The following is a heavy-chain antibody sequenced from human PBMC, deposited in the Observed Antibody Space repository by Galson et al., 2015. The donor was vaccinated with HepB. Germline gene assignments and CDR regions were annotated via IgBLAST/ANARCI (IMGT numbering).Heavy chain of an antibody. Sequence: SLRLSCAASGFTFSSYSMNWVRQAPGKGLEWVSSISSSSSYIYYADSVKGRFTISRDNAKNSLYLQMNSLRAEDTAVYYCARGGGYSYGYWFDPWGQGTLVTVSS. J-gene: IGHJ5*02. D-gene: IGHD5-18*01. CDR2: ISSSSSYI. CDR3: ARGGGYSYGYWFDP. CDR1: GFTFSSYS. V-gene: IGHV3-21*01.